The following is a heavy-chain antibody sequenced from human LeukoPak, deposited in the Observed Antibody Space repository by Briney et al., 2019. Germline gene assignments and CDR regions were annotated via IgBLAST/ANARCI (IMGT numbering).Heavy chain of an antibody. J-gene: IGHJ5*02. V-gene: IGHV3-21*01. CDR1: GFTFSSYS. Sequence: GGSLRLSCAASGFTFSSYSMNWVRQAPGKGLEWVSSISSSSSYIYYADSVKGRFTISRDNAKNSLCLQMNSLRAEDTAVYYCARGVVVVPAARWFDPWGQGTLVTVSS. CDR2: ISSSSSYI. CDR3: ARGVVVVPAARWFDP. D-gene: IGHD2-2*01.